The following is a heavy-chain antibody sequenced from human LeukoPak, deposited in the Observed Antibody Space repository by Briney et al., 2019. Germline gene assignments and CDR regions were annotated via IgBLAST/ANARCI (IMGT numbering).Heavy chain of an antibody. D-gene: IGHD3-22*01. CDR3: TTDRSYDSSGYYWYYFDY. Sequence: PGGSLRLSCAASGFTFSNAWMSWVRQAPGKGLEWVGRIKSKTDGGTTDYAAPVKGRFTISRDDSKNTLYLQMNSLKTEDTAVYYCTTDRSYDSSGYYWYYFDYWGQGTLVAVSS. V-gene: IGHV3-15*01. CDR2: IKSKTDGGTT. J-gene: IGHJ4*02. CDR1: GFTFSNAW.